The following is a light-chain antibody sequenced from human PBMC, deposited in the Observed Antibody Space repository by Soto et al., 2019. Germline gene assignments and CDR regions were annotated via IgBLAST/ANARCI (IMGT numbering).Light chain of an antibody. CDR1: QSISSW. J-gene: IGKJ5*01. V-gene: IGKV1-5*01. CDR2: DSS. CDR3: QQFKSYPIT. Sequence: DIQMTQSPSTLSASVGGRFTITCRASQSISSWLAWYQQKPGRAPKIMIYDSSSLESGVPSRFSGSGSGTEFTLTISSLQTEDFGTYYCQQFKSYPITFGQGTRLEIK.